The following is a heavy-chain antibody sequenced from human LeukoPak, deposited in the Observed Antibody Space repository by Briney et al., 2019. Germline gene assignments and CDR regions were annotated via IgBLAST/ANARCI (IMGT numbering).Heavy chain of an antibody. D-gene: IGHD6-19*01. CDR2: IYSGDST. CDR3: ARGSLGTIAVAGTLDY. J-gene: IGHJ4*02. Sequence: GGSLRLSCAASGFTVSNSYMTWVRQAPGKGLEWVSVIYSGDSTYYAGSVKGRFTISRDNSKNTLYLLMNSLRAEDTAVYYCARGSLGTIAVAGTLDYWGQGILVTVSS. V-gene: IGHV3-53*01. CDR1: GFTVSNSY.